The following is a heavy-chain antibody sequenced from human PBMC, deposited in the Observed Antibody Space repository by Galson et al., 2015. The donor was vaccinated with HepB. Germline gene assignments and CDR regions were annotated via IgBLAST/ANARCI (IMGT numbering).Heavy chain of an antibody. V-gene: IGHV3-21*01. CDR1: GFTFSSYS. Sequence: SLRLSCAASGFTFSSYSMNWVRQAPGKGLEWVSSISSSSSYIYYADSVKGRFTISRDNAKNSLYLQMNSLRAEDTAVYYCARDAPYGDYFDYWGQGTLVTVSS. CDR2: ISSSSSYI. J-gene: IGHJ4*02. D-gene: IGHD4-17*01. CDR3: ARDAPYGDYFDY.